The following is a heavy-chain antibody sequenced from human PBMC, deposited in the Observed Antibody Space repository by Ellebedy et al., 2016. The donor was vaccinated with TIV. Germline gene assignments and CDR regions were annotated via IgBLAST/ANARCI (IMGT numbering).Heavy chain of an antibody. CDR1: RGIFTNYA. Sequence: SVKVSCXASRGIFTNYAINWVRQAPGRGLEWMGGIIPIFGTPNYAQKFQGRVAITTDRSTSTAYMELSSLRSDDTAVYFCASGPYFPTHDATGWFSVSFDAWGQGTLVTVSS. D-gene: IGHD6-19*01. J-gene: IGHJ5*02. CDR2: IIPIFGTP. V-gene: IGHV1-69*05. CDR3: ASGPYFPTHDATGWFSVSFDA.